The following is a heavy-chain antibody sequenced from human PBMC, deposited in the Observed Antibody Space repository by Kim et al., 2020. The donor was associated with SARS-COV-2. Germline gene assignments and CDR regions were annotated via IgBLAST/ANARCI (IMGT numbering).Heavy chain of an antibody. Sequence: SETLSLTCTVSGASIKSYFWRWIRQPAGRRLEWIGRFFTNETTDYNPSLKSRVSMSVDTSKNQLSLKLTSVTVADTATYFCVRDGELGNWFDPWGQGSLV. D-gene: IGHD1-7*01. CDR3: VRDGELGNWFDP. CDR2: FFTNETT. V-gene: IGHV4-4*07. J-gene: IGHJ5*02. CDR1: GASIKSYF.